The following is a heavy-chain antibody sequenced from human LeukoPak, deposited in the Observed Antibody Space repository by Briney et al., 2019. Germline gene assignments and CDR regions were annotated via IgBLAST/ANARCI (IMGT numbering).Heavy chain of an antibody. CDR2: ISGSGGST. V-gene: IGHV3-23*01. CDR1: GFTFSSYA. J-gene: IGHJ4*02. Sequence: PGGSLRLSCAASGFTFSSYAMSWVRQAPGKGLEWVSAISGSGGSTYYADSVKGRFTISRDNAKNTLYLQMNSLRAEDTAVYYCARGDGYNAEFDYWGQGTLVTVSS. CDR3: ARGDGYNAEFDY. D-gene: IGHD5-24*01.